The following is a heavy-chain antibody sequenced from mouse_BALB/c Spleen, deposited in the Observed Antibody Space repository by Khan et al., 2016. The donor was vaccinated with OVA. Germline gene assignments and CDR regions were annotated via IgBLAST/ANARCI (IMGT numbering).Heavy chain of an antibody. CDR3: TRLAYYYDSEGFAY. CDR1: GYTFSTYG. D-gene: IGHD1-1*01. CDR2: VSTGGGYT. V-gene: IGHV5-6*01. J-gene: IGHJ3*01. Sequence: EVELVESGGDLVKPGGSLKLSCAASGYTFSTYGMSWVRQTPEKRLEWVATVSTGGGYTYYPDSVKGRFTIPRDNAKNTLYLQMSGLKSEDTAMFYCTRLAYYYDSEGFAYWGQGTLVTVSA.